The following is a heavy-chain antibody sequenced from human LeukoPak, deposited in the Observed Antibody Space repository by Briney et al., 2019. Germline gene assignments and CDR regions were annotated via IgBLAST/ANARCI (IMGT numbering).Heavy chain of an antibody. V-gene: IGHV1-69*13. D-gene: IGHD6-13*01. CDR3: ARDQLWPGIAASAPYYFDY. J-gene: IGHJ4*02. Sequence: ASVKVSCKASGGTVSRYPISWVRQAPGQGLEWMGGIIPIFGTANYAQKFQGRVTITADESTSTAYMELSSLRSEDTAVYYCARDQLWPGIAASAPYYFDYWGQGTLVTVSS. CDR1: GGTVSRYP. CDR2: IIPIFGTA.